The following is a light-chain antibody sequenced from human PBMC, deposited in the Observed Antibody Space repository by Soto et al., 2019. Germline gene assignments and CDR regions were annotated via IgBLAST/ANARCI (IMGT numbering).Light chain of an antibody. CDR1: SSDIGVYKY. J-gene: IGLJ2*01. V-gene: IGLV2-14*01. Sequence: QSALTQPASVSGSPGQSITISCTGTSSDIGVYKYVSWYQQHPGKAPNLMIYEVSNRPSGVSNRFSGSKSGNTASLTISGLQAEDEADYYCSSYTSSSTVAFGGGTKVTVL. CDR2: EVS. CDR3: SSYTSSSTVA.